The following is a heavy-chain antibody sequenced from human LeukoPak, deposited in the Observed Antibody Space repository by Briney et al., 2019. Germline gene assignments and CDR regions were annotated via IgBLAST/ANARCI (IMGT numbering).Heavy chain of an antibody. D-gene: IGHD2-15*01. CDR2: IIPIFGTA. J-gene: IGHJ4*02. CDR3: AREGESCSGGSCYYY. Sequence: ASVKVSCKASGGTFSSYAISWVRQAPGQGLEWMGGIIPIFGTANYAQKFQGRVTITTDESTSTAYMELSSLRSEDTAVYYCAREGESCSGGSCYYYWGQGTLVTVSS. CDR1: GGTFSSYA. V-gene: IGHV1-69*05.